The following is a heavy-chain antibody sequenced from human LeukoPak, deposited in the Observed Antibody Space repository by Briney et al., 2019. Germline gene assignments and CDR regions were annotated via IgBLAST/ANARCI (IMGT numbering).Heavy chain of an antibody. D-gene: IGHD3-10*01. J-gene: IGHJ4*02. CDR3: ARSQHGFGELGDY. CDR2: ISSSGSTI. Sequence: PGGSLRLSCAASGFTFSSYEMNWVRQAPGKGLEWVSYISSSGSTIYYADSVKGRFTISRDNAKNSLYLQMNSLRAEDTAVYYCARSQHGFGELGDYWGQGTLVTVSS. V-gene: IGHV3-48*03. CDR1: GFTFSSYE.